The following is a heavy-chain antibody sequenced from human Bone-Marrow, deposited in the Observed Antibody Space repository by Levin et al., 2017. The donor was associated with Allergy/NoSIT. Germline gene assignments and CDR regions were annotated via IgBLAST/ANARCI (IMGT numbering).Heavy chain of an antibody. V-gene: IGHV3-30*18. CDR1: GFSFSSCG. J-gene: IGHJ4*02. D-gene: IGHD3-3*01. CDR3: AKGGEYFDFRSGYCHY. CDR2: ISYDGDNE. Sequence: HSGGSLRLSCSASGFSFSSCGMHWVRQAPGKGLEWVALISYDGDNERYADSVKGRFTISRDNSKNTLYLQMDSLTSEDTAVYYCAKGGEYFDFRSGYCHYWGQGALVTVSS.